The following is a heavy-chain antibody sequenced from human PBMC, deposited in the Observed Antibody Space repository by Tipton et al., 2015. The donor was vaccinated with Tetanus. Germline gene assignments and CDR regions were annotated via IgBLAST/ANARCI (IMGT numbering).Heavy chain of an antibody. J-gene: IGHJ4*02. D-gene: IGHD6-19*01. CDR3: ARWIAVTGTDFDF. CDR2: VFHSGTT. V-gene: IGHV4-39*01. CDR1: GVSISSNSYY. Sequence: TLSLTCTVSGVSISSNSYYWGWIRQPPGEGLEWIGTVFHSGTTYYNPSLKSRVTISVDTSKNQFSLKLTSVTAADTAVYYCARWIAVTGTDFDFWGQGTLVTVSS.